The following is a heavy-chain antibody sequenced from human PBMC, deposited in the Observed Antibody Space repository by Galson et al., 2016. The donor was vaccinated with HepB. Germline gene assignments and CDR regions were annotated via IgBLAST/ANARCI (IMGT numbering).Heavy chain of an antibody. CDR3: TRDGSGWSAY. CDR1: GFTFRSYW. CDR2: INQDGNEK. Sequence: SLRLSCATSGFTFRSYWMGWVRQAPGKGLEWVANINQDGNEKYFVGSVMGRFTISRDNAKNSLYLQMDSLRAEDTAVYYCTRDGSGWSAYWGPGTLVTVSS. D-gene: IGHD6-19*01. J-gene: IGHJ4*02. V-gene: IGHV3-7*03.